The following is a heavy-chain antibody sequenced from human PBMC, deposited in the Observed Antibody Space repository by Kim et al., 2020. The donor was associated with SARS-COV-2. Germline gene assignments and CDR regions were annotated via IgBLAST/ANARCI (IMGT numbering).Heavy chain of an antibody. J-gene: IGHJ4*02. CDR1: GFTFSSYE. V-gene: IGHV3-48*03. CDR2: ISSSGSTI. D-gene: IGHD1-26*01. Sequence: GGSLRLSCAASGFTFSSYEMNWVRQAPGKGLEWVSYISSSGSTIYYADSVKGRFTISRDNAKNSLYLQMNSLRAEDTAVYYCARDSGSYLRGGFDYWGQGTLVTVSS. CDR3: ARDSGSYLRGGFDY.